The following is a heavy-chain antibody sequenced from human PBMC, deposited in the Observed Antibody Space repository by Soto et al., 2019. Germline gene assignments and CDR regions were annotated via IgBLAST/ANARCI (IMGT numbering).Heavy chain of an antibody. V-gene: IGHV1-3*01. CDR3: AREWYSSSWQPPNC. Sequence: VYHATGQRLEWMGWINAGNGNTKYSQKFQGRVTITRDTSASTAYMELSSLRSEDTAVYYCAREWYSSSWQPPNCWGQGTLVTVS. D-gene: IGHD6-13*01. J-gene: IGHJ4*02. CDR2: INAGNGNT.